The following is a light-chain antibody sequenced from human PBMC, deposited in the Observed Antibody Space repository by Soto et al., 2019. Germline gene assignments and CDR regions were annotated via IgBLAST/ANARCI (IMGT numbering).Light chain of an antibody. CDR2: ENN. CDR3: GTWDSSLSAKV. V-gene: IGLV1-51*02. CDR1: SSNIGNNY. Sequence: QSVLTQPPSVSAAPGQKVTISCSGSSSNIGNNYVSWYQQLPGTAPKLLIYENNKRPSGIPVRFSASKSGTSATLGITGLQTGDEADYYCGTWDSSLSAKVFGGGTKVTVL. J-gene: IGLJ3*02.